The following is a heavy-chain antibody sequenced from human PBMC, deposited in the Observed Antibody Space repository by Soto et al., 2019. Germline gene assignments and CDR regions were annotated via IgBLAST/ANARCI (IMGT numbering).Heavy chain of an antibody. D-gene: IGHD1-26*01. CDR2: IKSKTDGGTK. CDR1: GFTFSNAW. CDR3: TTGPSGSFGY. Sequence: GGSLRLSCAASGFTFSNAWMSWVRQAPGKGLEWVGRIKSKTDGGTKAYAAPVKGRFTIKREHSKNTLYLQMNSLKTEDTAVYYCTTGPSGSFGYWGQGTLVTVSS. V-gene: IGHV3-15*01. J-gene: IGHJ4*02.